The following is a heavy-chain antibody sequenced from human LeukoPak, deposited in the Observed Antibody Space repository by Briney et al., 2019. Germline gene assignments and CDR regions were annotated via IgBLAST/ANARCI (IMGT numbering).Heavy chain of an antibody. V-gene: IGHV5-51*01. CDR1: GYSFTSYW. Sequence: GESLKISCKGSGYSFTSYWIGWVRQMPGKGLEWMGVLYPGDSNPRYSPSFQGQVTISADKSISTAYLQWSSLKASDTAMYHCASGRGYDFWSGYYPKETFDIWGQGTMVTVSS. D-gene: IGHD3-3*01. CDR2: LYPGDSNP. CDR3: ASGRGYDFWSGYYPKETFDI. J-gene: IGHJ3*02.